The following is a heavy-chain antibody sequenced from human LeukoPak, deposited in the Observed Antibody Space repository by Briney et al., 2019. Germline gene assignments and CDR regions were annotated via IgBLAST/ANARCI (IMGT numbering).Heavy chain of an antibody. V-gene: IGHV4-39*07. J-gene: IGHJ3*02. CDR3: ARAYSNSWSNAFHI. Sequence: SETLSLTCTVSGGSISSVKDYWAWIRQPPGKGLEWIATGDYSGGTYYNPSLESRVTISADMSKNQVSLKLSSVTAADTAVYYCARAYSNSWSNAFHIWGQGTMVTVSS. CDR1: GGSISSVKDY. D-gene: IGHD6-13*01. CDR2: GDYSGGT.